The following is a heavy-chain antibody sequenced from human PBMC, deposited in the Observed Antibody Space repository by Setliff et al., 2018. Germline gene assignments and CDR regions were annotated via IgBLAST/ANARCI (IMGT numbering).Heavy chain of an antibody. J-gene: IGHJ4*02. Sequence: PSETLSLTCTVSGGSISSSSYYWGWIRQPPGKGLEWIGSIYYSGSAYNNPSLKSRVTISVDTSKNQFSLRLSSVTAADTAVYYCARRETYYNFWSGYYAYWGQGTLVTVSS. V-gene: IGHV4-39*07. CDR3: ARRETYYNFWSGYYAY. CDR1: GGSISSSSYY. D-gene: IGHD3-3*01. CDR2: IYYSGSA.